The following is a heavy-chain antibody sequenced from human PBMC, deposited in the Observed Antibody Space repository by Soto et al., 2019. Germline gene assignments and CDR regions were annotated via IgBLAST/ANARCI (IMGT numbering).Heavy chain of an antibody. CDR1: GFTFSSHA. CDR3: TRDHEGSGTYFGY. V-gene: IGHV3-30*03. J-gene: IGHJ4*02. D-gene: IGHD1-26*01. CDR2: ISSDGSNK. Sequence: QVQLAESGGGVVQPGTSLRLSCAASGFTFSSHAMHWVRQAPGKGLEWVALISSDGSNKYYIDSVKGRFTISRDNSKNSLSLQMNSLRAEDTAVYYCTRDHEGSGTYFGYWGQGTLVTVSS.